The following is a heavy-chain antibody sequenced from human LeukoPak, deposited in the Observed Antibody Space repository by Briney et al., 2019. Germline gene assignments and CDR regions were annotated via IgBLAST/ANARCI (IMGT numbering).Heavy chain of an antibody. CDR2: INHSGST. J-gene: IGHJ6*03. Sequence: SETLSLTCTVSGGSISRHYWSWIRQPPGKGLEWIGEINHSGSTNYNPSLKSRVTISVDTSKNQFSLKLTSVTAADTAVYYCARGPGYSYGSSYYYMDVWGKGTTVTVSS. CDR3: ARGPGYSYGSSYYYMDV. CDR1: GGSISRHY. D-gene: IGHD5-18*01. V-gene: IGHV4-34*01.